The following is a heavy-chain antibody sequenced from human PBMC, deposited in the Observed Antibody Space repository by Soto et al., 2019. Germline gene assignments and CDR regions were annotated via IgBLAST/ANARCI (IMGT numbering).Heavy chain of an antibody. CDR1: GGSTRNYL. CDR3: ARYVNPYDTAVWFDP. J-gene: IGHJ5*02. D-gene: IGHD3-9*01. CDR2: IYYSGTT. Sequence: LSLSCAVYGGSTRNYLWSWIRQPPGKGLEWIGCIYYSGTTNYNSSLKSRVTISLDTSKNQFSLRLRSVTAADTAVYYCARYVNPYDTAVWFDPWGQGTLVTVSS. V-gene: IGHV4-59*01.